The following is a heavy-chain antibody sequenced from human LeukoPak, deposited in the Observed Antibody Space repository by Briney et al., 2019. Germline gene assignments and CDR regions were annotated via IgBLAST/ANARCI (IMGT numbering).Heavy chain of an antibody. CDR2: ISDDETYK. D-gene: IGHD5-12*01. CDR3: AKPPRPIRYSGYDYYFDY. CDR1: GFTFNSYS. Sequence: PGGSLRLSCAASGFTFNSYSMHWVRQAPGKGLEWVTAISDDETYKFYADSVKGRFTISRDNSKNTLYLQMNSLRAEDTAVYYCAKPPRPIRYSGYDYYFDYWGQGTLVTVSS. V-gene: IGHV3-30-3*02. J-gene: IGHJ4*02.